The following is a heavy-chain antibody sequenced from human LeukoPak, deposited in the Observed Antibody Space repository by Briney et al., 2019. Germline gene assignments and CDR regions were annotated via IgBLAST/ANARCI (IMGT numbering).Heavy chain of an antibody. J-gene: IGHJ3*02. CDR1: GGTFSSYA. CDR3: ARTIGFPVTPEEFDAFDI. CDR2: IIPIFGTA. D-gene: IGHD4-17*01. V-gene: IGHV1-69*05. Sequence: SVKVSCKASGGTFSSYAISRVRQAPGQGLEWMGGIIPIFGTANYAQKFQGRVTITTDESTSTAYMELSSLRSEDTAVYYCARTIGFPVTPEEFDAFDIWGQGTMVTVSS.